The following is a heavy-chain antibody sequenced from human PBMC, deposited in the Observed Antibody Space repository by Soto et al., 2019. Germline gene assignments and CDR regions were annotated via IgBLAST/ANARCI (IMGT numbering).Heavy chain of an antibody. J-gene: IGHJ3*02. CDR2: IKQDGSEK. Sequence: GGSLRLSCAASGFTFSSYWMSWVRQAPGKGLEWVANIKQDGSEKYYVDSVKGRFTISRDNAKNSLYLQMNSLRAEDTAVYYCARAQNSGYDYPDAFDIWGQGTMVTVSS. V-gene: IGHV3-7*01. CDR1: GFTFSSYW. D-gene: IGHD5-12*01. CDR3: ARAQNSGYDYPDAFDI.